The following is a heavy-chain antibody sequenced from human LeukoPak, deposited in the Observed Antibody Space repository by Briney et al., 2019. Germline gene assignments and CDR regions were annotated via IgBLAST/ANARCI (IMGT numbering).Heavy chain of an antibody. CDR1: GDSISDSSYY. V-gene: IGHV4-39*07. Sequence: SETLSLTCTVSGDSISDSSYYWAWIRQPPGKGLEWIGSIYYSGNTNYSPSLKSRITMSVDTSKNQFSLNVHSVTAADTAIYYCARNVTRLVGISRLNWFDPWGQGTLVTVSS. J-gene: IGHJ5*02. D-gene: IGHD2-15*01. CDR3: ARNVTRLVGISRLNWFDP. CDR2: IYYSGNT.